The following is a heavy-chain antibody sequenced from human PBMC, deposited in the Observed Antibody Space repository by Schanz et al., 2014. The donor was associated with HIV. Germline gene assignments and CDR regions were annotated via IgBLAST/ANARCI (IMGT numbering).Heavy chain of an antibody. CDR3: ANSGYCPNGICYTRGDGMDV. Sequence: QVQLVQSGAEVKKPGSSVKVSCKTSGGTFSNYAVSWVRQAPGQGLEWMGGMVPIFGTADYAQKFQDRVTISADESTTTVYMILKSLTYEDTAVYYCANSGYCPNGICYTRGDGMDVWGQGTTVTVSS. D-gene: IGHD2-8*01. V-gene: IGHV1-69*01. J-gene: IGHJ6*02. CDR1: GGTFSNYA. CDR2: MVPIFGTA.